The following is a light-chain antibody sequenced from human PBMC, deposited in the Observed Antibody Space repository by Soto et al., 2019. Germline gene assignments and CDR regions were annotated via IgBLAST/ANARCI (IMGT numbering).Light chain of an antibody. CDR2: GAS. CDR1: QSVSSSY. Sequence: EIVLTQSPGTLSLSPGERATLSCRASQSVSSSYLAWFQQKPGQAPRLLIHGASSRATGIPARFSGSGSETDFTLTISRLEPADYVVYYCHQYGSSPLFTFGPGTKVDIK. J-gene: IGKJ3*01. CDR3: HQYGSSPLFT. V-gene: IGKV3-20*01.